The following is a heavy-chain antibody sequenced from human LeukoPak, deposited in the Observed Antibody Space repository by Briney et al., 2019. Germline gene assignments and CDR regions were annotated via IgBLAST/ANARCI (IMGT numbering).Heavy chain of an antibody. V-gene: IGHV3-30-3*01. Sequence: AGGSLRLSCAASGFTFSSYAMHWVRQAPPKGLEWVAVISYDGSNKYYADSVKGRFTISRDYSKNTLYLQMNSLRAEDTAVYYCARTRDIVVVTAILDYWGQGTLVTVSS. CDR3: ARTRDIVVVTAILDY. D-gene: IGHD2-21*02. CDR2: ISYDGSNK. CDR1: GFTFSSYA. J-gene: IGHJ4*02.